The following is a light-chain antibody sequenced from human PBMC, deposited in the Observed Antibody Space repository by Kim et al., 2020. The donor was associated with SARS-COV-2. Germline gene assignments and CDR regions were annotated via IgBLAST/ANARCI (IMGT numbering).Light chain of an antibody. CDR2: DAS. CDR1: EGILTY. Sequence: SVAPGERATLSCRASEGILTYLAWYQQKAGQAPRLLIYDASHRASGVPDRFTGSGSGTDFTLTISSLEPEDFAVYYCQQRSNPLTFGQGTRLEIK. V-gene: IGKV3-11*01. CDR3: QQRSNPLT. J-gene: IGKJ5*01.